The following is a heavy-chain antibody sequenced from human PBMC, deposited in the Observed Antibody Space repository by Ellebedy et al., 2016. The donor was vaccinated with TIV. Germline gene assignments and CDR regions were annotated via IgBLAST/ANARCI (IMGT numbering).Heavy chain of an antibody. CDR1: GYKFTGYD. CDR3: VRDWNRSGYDY. CDR2: ISGYNGNT. V-gene: IGHV1-18*01. Sequence: AASVKVSCKTSGYKFTGYDINWVRQAPGHGLEWGGWISGYNGNTNYAERFQDRVTMTRDTYTNTADMELRSLRSDDTAVYFCVRDWNRSGYDYWGQGTLVTVSS. J-gene: IGHJ4*02. D-gene: IGHD3-22*01.